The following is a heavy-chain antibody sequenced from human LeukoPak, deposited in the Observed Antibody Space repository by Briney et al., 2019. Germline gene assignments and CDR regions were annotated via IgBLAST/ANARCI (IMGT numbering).Heavy chain of an antibody. CDR1: RFTFSSYE. D-gene: IGHD5-18*01. Sequence: PGGSLRLSCAASRFTFSSYEMNWVRQAPGKGLEWVSYISSSGSTIYYADSVKGRFTISRDNAKNSLYLQMNSLRAEDTAVYYCARDGYSHPHGYWGQGTLVTVSS. CDR2: ISSSGSTI. J-gene: IGHJ4*02. V-gene: IGHV3-48*03. CDR3: ARDGYSHPHGY.